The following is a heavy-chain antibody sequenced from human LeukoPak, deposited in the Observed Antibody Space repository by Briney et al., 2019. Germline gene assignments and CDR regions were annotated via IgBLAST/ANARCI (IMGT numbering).Heavy chain of an antibody. Sequence: GGSLRLSCAASGFTFSSYWMTWVRQAPGKGLEWVANIKQDGSEKFYVGSVKGRFTISRDSAKNSLYLQMNSLRAEDTALYYCARDRGWPGGAFDIWGQGTMVTVSS. CDR2: IKQDGSEK. CDR3: ARDRGWPGGAFDI. J-gene: IGHJ3*02. V-gene: IGHV3-7*03. D-gene: IGHD6-19*01. CDR1: GFTFSSYW.